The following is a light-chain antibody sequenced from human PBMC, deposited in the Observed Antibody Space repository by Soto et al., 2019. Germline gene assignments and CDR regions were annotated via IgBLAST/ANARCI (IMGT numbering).Light chain of an antibody. Sequence: IVMTQSPLSLPVTPGEPASISCRSSQSLLHSNGYNYLDWYLQKPGQSPQLLIYLGSNRASGVPDRFSGSGSGTDFTLTISSLQAEDVAVYYCQQYYSNPYTFGQGTKLEIK. V-gene: IGKV2-28*01. CDR3: QQYYSNPYT. J-gene: IGKJ2*01. CDR2: LGS. CDR1: QSLLHSNGYNY.